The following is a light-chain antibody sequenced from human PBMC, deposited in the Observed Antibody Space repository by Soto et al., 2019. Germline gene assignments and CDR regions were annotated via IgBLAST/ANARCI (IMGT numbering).Light chain of an antibody. J-gene: IGLJ1*01. Sequence: QSVLTQPPSVSGAPGQRVTISCTGSSSNIGAGYDVHWYQQLPGTAPKLLIYGSSNRPSGVPDRFSGSKSGTSASLAITGLQAEDEADYYCQYYQSSLSGYVFGTGTKVTVL. V-gene: IGLV1-40*01. CDR1: SSNIGAGYD. CDR3: QYYQSSLSGYV. CDR2: GSS.